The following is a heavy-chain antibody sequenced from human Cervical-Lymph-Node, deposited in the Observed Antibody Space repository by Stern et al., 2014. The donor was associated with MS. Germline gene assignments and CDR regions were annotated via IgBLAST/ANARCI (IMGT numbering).Heavy chain of an antibody. J-gene: IGHJ4*02. V-gene: IGHV1-69*09. Sequence: QVQLVQSGAEVKKPGSAVTVSCKASGGPFSTYPISWVRQAPGQGLEWMGRIIPMSGISNDAQKFQGRVTITADRSTSTAYMELSSLRSEDTAVYYCARGRGSYLDQWGQGTLVIVSS. CDR1: GGPFSTYP. CDR2: IIPMSGIS. D-gene: IGHD1-26*01. CDR3: ARGRGSYLDQ.